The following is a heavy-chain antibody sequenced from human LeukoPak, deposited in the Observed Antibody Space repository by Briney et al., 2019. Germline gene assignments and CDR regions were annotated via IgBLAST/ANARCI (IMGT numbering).Heavy chain of an antibody. D-gene: IGHD1-7*01. CDR3: ASGITGTIGSDY. Sequence: GGSQRLSCAAPGSTFSSYWMHWVREAPGKGLVWVSRINSDGSSTSYADSVKGRFTISRDNAKNTLYLQMNSLRAEDTAVYYCASGITGTIGSDYWGQGTLVTVSS. V-gene: IGHV3-74*01. CDR1: GSTFSSYW. J-gene: IGHJ4*02. CDR2: INSDGSST.